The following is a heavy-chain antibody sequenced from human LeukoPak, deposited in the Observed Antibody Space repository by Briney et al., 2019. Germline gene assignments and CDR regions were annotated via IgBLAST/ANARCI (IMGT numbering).Heavy chain of an antibody. D-gene: IGHD6-13*01. V-gene: IGHV3-23*01. CDR3: AKGGESSSWLFDY. CDR1: GFTFSSYA. J-gene: IGHJ4*02. Sequence: PGGSLRLSCAASGFTFSSYAMSWVRQAPGKGLQWVSALSGSGLSTYYADSVKGRFTISRDNSKNMLYLQMNSLRAEDTAVYYCAKGGESSSWLFDYWGQGTLVPVSS. CDR2: LSGSGLST.